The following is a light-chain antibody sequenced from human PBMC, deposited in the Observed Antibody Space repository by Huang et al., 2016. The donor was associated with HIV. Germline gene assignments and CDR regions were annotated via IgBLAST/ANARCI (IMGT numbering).Light chain of an antibody. CDR2: AAS. J-gene: IGKJ1*01. CDR1: QGISNY. Sequence: TQMTQSPFFMSASVGDRVTITCRARQGISNYLAWFQQKPGKGPKPLIYAASNLQSGVPSRFSGSGSETEFTLTISSLQPEDFATDYCLQHNTYPWTFGQGTKVEIK. V-gene: IGKV1D-17*01. CDR3: LQHNTYPWT.